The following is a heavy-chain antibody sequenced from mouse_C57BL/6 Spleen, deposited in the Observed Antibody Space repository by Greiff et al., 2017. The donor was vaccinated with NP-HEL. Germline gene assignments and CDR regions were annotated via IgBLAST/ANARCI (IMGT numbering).Heavy chain of an antibody. CDR2: ISDGGSYT. V-gene: IGHV5-4*01. Sequence: EVQGVESGGGLVKPGGSLKLSCAASGFTFTSYAMSWVRQTPEKRLEWVAIISDGGSYTYYPDNVKGRFTISRDNAKNNPYLQMSHLKCEDTAMYYCARDYYGSSYYFDDGGQGTTLTVSS. D-gene: IGHD1-1*01. J-gene: IGHJ2*01. CDR3: ARDYYGSSYYFDD. CDR1: GFTFTSYA.